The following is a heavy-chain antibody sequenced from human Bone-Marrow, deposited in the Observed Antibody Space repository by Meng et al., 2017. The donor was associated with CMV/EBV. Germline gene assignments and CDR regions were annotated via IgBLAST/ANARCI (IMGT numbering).Heavy chain of an antibody. V-gene: IGHV1-46*01. Sequence: ASVKVSCKASGYTFTSYYMHWVRQAPGQGLEWMGIINPSGGSTSYAQKFQGRVTITADKSTSTAYMELSSLRSEDTAVYYCARGRPVSTSCWSCHWFDPWGQGTLVTVSS. CDR3: ARGRPVSTSCWSCHWFDP. CDR2: INPSGGST. CDR1: GYTFTSYY. J-gene: IGHJ5*02. D-gene: IGHD2-2*01.